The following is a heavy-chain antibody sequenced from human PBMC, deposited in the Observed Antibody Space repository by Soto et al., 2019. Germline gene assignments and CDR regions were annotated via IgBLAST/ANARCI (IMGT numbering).Heavy chain of an antibody. CDR2: IPYDGSNK. D-gene: IGHD2-15*01. CDR1: GFTFGSYA. Sequence: QVQVVESGGGVVQPGRSLRLCCAASGFTFGSYAMHWVRQTPGKGLEWVAVIPYDGSNKYYADSVKGRFTISRDNSKNTLYLQMNSLRAEDTAVYYCARVPSSSGRAHFDYWGQGTLVIVSS. J-gene: IGHJ4*02. CDR3: ARVPSSSGRAHFDY. V-gene: IGHV3-30-3*01.